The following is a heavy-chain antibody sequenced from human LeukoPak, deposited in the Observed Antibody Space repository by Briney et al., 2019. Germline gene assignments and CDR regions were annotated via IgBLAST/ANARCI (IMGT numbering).Heavy chain of an antibody. CDR2: ISSRSSYI. Sequence: GGSLRLSCAASGFTFISYNMKWVRQAPGKGLEWVSSISSRSSYIFYADSVKGRFTISRDNAKKSLYLQMNSLRAEDTAVYYCASGVNYFDSWGQGTLVTVSS. CDR3: ASGVNYFDS. CDR1: GFTFISYN. J-gene: IGHJ4*02. V-gene: IGHV3-21*01. D-gene: IGHD3-3*01.